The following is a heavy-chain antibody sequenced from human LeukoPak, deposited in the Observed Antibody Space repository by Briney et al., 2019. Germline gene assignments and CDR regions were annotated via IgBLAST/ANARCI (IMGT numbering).Heavy chain of an antibody. D-gene: IGHD3-10*01. CDR1: GYTFTSYY. J-gene: IGHJ6*02. CDR2: INPSGGST. V-gene: IGHV1-46*01. CDR3: ARAGVRYYGSGSPYGMDV. Sequence: ASVTVSCKASGYTFTSYYMHWVRQAPGQGLEWMGIINPSGGSTSYAQKFQGRVTMTRDTSTSTVYMELSSLRSEDTAVYYCARAGVRYYGSGSPYGMDVWGQGTTVTVSS.